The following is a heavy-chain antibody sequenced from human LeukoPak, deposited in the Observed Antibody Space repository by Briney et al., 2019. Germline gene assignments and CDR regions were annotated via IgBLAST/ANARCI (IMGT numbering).Heavy chain of an antibody. CDR2: ISGSGGST. V-gene: IGHV3-23*01. CDR1: GFTFSSYA. J-gene: IGHJ3*02. Sequence: GGSLRLSCAASGFTFSSYAMSWVRQAPGKGLEWVSAISGSGGSTYYADSVKGRFTISRDNSKNTLYLQMNSLRAEDTAVYYCAKDVPAGYSYGSNAFGIWGQGTMVTVSS. D-gene: IGHD5-18*01. CDR3: AKDVPAGYSYGSNAFGI.